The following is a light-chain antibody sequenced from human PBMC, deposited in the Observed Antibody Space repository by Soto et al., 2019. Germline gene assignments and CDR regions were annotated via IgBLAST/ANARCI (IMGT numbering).Light chain of an antibody. CDR3: SSYTTSSTLV. V-gene: IGLV2-14*03. Sequence: QSALTQPASVSASPGQSITISCTGTSSDVGTYKYVSWYQHHPGKAPKLMIYDVSNRPSGVSNRFSGSKSGNTASLIISGXXXXXXXXYYCSSYTTSSTLVFGGGTKLTVL. CDR2: DVS. J-gene: IGLJ2*01. CDR1: SSDVGTYKY.